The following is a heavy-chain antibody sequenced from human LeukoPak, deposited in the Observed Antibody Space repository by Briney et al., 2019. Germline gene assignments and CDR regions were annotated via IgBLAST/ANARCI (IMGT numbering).Heavy chain of an antibody. J-gene: IGHJ4*02. CDR2: ISAYNGNA. D-gene: IGHD2-2*01. V-gene: IGHV1-18*01. Sequence: ASVKVSCKASGYTFTSYGISWVRQAPGQGLEWMGWISAYNGNADYAQNLQGGVTMTTDTSTSTAYMELRSLRSDDTAVYFCARVEAYCTRTSCFDYWGQGTLVTVSS. CDR3: ARVEAYCTRTSCFDY. CDR1: GYTFTSYG.